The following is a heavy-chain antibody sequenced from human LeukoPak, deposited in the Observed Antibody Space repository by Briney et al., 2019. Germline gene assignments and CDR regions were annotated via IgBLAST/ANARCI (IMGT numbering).Heavy chain of an antibody. CDR3: ARGVVVVAANIGLDY. J-gene: IGHJ4*02. V-gene: IGHV3-7*01. Sequence: GGSLRLSCAASGFTFDDYGMSWVRQAPGKGLEWVANIKQDGSEKYYVDSVKGRFTISRDNAKNSLYLQMNSLRAEDTAVYYCARGVVVVAANIGLDYWGQGTLVTVSS. D-gene: IGHD2-15*01. CDR1: GFTFDDYG. CDR2: IKQDGSEK.